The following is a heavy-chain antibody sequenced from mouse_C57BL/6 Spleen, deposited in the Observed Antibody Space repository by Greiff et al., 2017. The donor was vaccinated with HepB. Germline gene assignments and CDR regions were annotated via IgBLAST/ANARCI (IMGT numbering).Heavy chain of an antibody. J-gene: IGHJ2*01. D-gene: IGHD3-2*02. CDR3: AGDSSALLGY. V-gene: IGHV5-17*01. CDR1: GFTFSDYG. Sequence: EVMLVESGGGLVKPGGSLKLSCAASGFTFSDYGMHWVRQAPEKGLEWVAYISSGSSTIYYADTVKGRFTISRDNAKNTLFLQMTSLRSEDTAMYYCAGDSSALLGYWGQGTTLTVSS. CDR2: ISSGSSTI.